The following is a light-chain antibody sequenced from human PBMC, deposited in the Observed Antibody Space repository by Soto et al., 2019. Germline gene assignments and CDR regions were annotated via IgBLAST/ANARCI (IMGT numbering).Light chain of an antibody. Sequence: QSALTQPRSVSGSPGQSVTISCTGTSSDVGGYNYVSWYQQHPGKAPKLIIYDVNKRPSGVPDRFSGSKSGNTASLTISGLQADDEADYYCCSYAGSYTPFGGGTKLTVL. CDR2: DVN. CDR1: SSDVGGYNY. J-gene: IGLJ2*01. V-gene: IGLV2-11*01. CDR3: CSYAGSYTP.